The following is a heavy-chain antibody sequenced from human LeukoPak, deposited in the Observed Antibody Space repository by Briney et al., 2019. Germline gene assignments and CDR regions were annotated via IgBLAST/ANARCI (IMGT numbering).Heavy chain of an antibody. CDR3: ARVRGLWFGVRNDS. Sequence: SETLSLTCAVYGGSFSGYYWSWLRQPPGKGLEWIGEIDHTGSTHYNPSLKSRVTMSVDASKSQFSLKLTFVTAADTAAYYCARVRGLWFGVRNDSWGQGTLVTVSS. CDR1: GGSFSGYY. D-gene: IGHD3-10*01. V-gene: IGHV4-34*01. CDR2: IDHTGST. J-gene: IGHJ4*02.